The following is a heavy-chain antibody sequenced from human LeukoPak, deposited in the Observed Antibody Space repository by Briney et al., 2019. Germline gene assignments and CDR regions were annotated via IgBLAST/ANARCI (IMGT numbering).Heavy chain of an antibody. J-gene: IGHJ4*02. CDR2: IYHSGST. D-gene: IGHD3-22*01. CDR1: GGSISSGGYS. V-gene: IGHV4-30-2*01. Sequence: SETLSLTCAVDGGSISSGGYSWSWIRQPPGKGLEWIGYIYHSGSTYYNPSLKSRVTISVDRSKNQFSLKLSSVTAADTAVYYCARGDSSGYYRYFDYWGQGTLVTVSS. CDR3: ARGDSSGYYRYFDY.